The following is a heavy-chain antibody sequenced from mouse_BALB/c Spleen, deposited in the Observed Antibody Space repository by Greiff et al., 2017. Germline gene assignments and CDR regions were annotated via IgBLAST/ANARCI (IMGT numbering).Heavy chain of an antibody. J-gene: IGHJ3*01. Sequence: VMLVESGPDLVAPSQSLSITCTVSGFSLTSYGVHWVRQPPGKGLEWLVVIWSDGSTTYNSALKSRLSISKDNSKSQVFLKMNSLQTDDTAMYYCARDYGSSYGFAYWGQGTLVTVSA. CDR2: IWSDGST. V-gene: IGHV2-6-2*01. CDR3: ARDYGSSYGFAY. D-gene: IGHD1-1*01. CDR1: GFSLTSYG.